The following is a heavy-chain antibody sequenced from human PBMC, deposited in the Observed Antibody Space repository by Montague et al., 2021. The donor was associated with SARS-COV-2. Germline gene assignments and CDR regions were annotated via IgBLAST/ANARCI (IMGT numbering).Heavy chain of an antibody. D-gene: IGHD3-22*01. CDR2: INHSGGT. CDR1: GGSFSGHS. J-gene: IGHJ4*02. Sequence: SETLSLTRAVYGGSFSGHSWTWIRQPPGKGLEWIGEINHSGGTNYNPSLKSRVTISVDTSKNQFSLKLSSLTAADTAVYYCARGLTDVTVILVFVGASLYFDSWGQGALVTVSS. V-gene: IGHV4-34*01. CDR3: ARGLTDVTVILVFVGASLYFDS.